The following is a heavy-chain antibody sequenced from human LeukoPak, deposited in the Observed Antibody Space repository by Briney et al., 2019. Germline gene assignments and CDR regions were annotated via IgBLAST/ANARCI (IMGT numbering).Heavy chain of an antibody. Sequence: SVKVSCKASGGIFSTYAISWVRQAPGQGLDCMGRIIPIIGMTNYAQKFQGRVTITADKSTSTAYMELSSLRSDDTAVYYCATDSPGGNSPEVDYWGQGTPVTVS. D-gene: IGHD2-21*02. CDR2: IIPIIGMT. CDR1: GGIFSTYA. CDR3: ATDSPGGNSPEVDY. J-gene: IGHJ4*02. V-gene: IGHV1-69*04.